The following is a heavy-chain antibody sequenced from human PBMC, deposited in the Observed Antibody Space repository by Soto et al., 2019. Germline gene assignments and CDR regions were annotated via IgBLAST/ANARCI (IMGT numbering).Heavy chain of an antibody. CDR1: GESLRGYY. CDR3: ARGYPRSILSTALTTSCWFDS. CDR2: INHRGTT. V-gene: IGHV4-34*01. D-gene: IGHD2-21*01. Sequence: QVQLQQWGTGLLKPSETLSLHCAVYGESLRGYYWSWIRQTPAMGLEWIGEINHRGTTNHDSSLKSRDIISIGPSKNQVSLRLNYVTAAYTAVYDCARGYPRSILSTALTTSCWFDSWGQGTLVTVSS. J-gene: IGHJ5*01.